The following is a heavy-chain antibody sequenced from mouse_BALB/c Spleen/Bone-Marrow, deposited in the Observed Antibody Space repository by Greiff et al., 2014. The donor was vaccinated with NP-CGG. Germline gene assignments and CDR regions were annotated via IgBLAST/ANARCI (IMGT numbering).Heavy chain of an antibody. CDR3: AREVVATDYFDY. Sequence: VQLQQPGPELVKPGASVKMSCKASGYTFTSYAMHWVKQKPGQGLERIGYINPYNDGTKYNEKFKGKATLTSDKSSSTAYMELSSLTSEDSAVYYCAREVVATDYFDYWGQGTTLTVSS. D-gene: IGHD1-1*01. CDR2: INPYNDGT. V-gene: IGHV1-14*01. J-gene: IGHJ2*01. CDR1: GYTFTSYA.